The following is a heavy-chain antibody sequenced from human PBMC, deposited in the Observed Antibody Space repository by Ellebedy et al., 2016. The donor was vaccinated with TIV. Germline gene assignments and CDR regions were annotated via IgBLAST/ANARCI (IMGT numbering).Heavy chain of an antibody. J-gene: IGHJ4*02. Sequence: GSLRLSXAVYGGSFSGYYWSWIRQPPGKGLEWIGEINHSGSTNYNPSLKSRVTISVDTSKNQFSLKLSSVTAADTAVYYCARVVGATGFGYWGQGTLVTVSS. V-gene: IGHV4-34*01. D-gene: IGHD1-26*01. CDR3: ARVVGATGFGY. CDR2: INHSGST. CDR1: GGSFSGYY.